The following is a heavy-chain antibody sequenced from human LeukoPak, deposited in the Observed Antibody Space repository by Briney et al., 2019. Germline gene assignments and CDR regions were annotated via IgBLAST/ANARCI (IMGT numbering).Heavy chain of an antibody. CDR1: GYTITGYY. CDR2: INPNSGGT. J-gene: IGHJ4*02. CDR3: AVVSAAINS. D-gene: IGHD2-2*02. V-gene: IGHV1-2*02. Sequence: GASVKVSRKASGYTITGYYMHWVRQAPGQGLEWMGWINPNSGGTNYAQKFQGRVTMTRDTSINTAYMELSRLRSDDTAVFFCAVVSAAINSWGQGTLVTVSS.